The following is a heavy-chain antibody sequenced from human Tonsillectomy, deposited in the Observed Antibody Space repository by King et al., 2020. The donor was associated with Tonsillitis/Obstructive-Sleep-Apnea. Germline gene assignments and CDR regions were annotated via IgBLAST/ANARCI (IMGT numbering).Heavy chain of an antibody. CDR1: GGSISSYY. V-gene: IGHV4-59*01. D-gene: IGHD3-16*01. Sequence: QVQLQESGPGLLKPSETLSLTCTVSGGSISSYYWSWIRQAPGKGLEWIGYIDYSGSTNYNPSLKSRVTISVDTSKNQFSLKLSAVTAADTAMYYCAREGDDAFDIWGQGTMDTVSS. J-gene: IGHJ3*02. CDR2: IDYSGST. CDR3: AREGDDAFDI.